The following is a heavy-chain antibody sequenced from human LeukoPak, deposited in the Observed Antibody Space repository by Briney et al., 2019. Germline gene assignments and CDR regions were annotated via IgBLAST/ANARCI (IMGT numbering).Heavy chain of an antibody. CDR1: EYTFTGYY. CDR2: INPNSGGT. D-gene: IGHD6-19*01. Sequence: ASVKVSCKASEYTFTGYYMHWVRQAPGQGLEWMGWINPNSGGTNYAQKFQGRVTMTRDTSIGTAYMELSRLRSDDTAVYYCARVASSGWHEIINWFDPWGQGTLVTVSS. V-gene: IGHV1-2*02. CDR3: ARVASSGWHEIINWFDP. J-gene: IGHJ5*02.